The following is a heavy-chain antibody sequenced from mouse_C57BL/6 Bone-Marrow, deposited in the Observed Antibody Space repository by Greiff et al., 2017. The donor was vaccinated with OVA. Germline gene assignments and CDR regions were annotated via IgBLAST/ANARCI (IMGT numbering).Heavy chain of an antibody. D-gene: IGHD1-1*01. J-gene: IGHJ1*03. CDR3: ARYYYGNWYFDV. CDR2: ISYDGSST. CDR1: GFTFSDYY. Sequence: EVNVVESEGGLVQPGSSMKLSCTASGFTFSDYYMAWVRQVPEKGLEWVANISYDGSSTYYVDSLKSRFIISRDNAKNILYLQMSSLKSEDTATDYCARYYYGNWYFDVWGTGTTVTVSS. V-gene: IGHV5-16*01.